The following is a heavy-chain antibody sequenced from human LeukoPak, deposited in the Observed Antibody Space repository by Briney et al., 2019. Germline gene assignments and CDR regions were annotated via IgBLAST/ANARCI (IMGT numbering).Heavy chain of an antibody. CDR2: INPNSGGT. Sequence: ASVKVSCKASGYTFTGYYMHWVRQAPGQGLEWMGWINPNSGGTNYAQKFQGRVTMTRDTSISTAYMELSRLRSDDTAVYYCARVRKGWFGELPVWGKGTTVTISS. J-gene: IGHJ6*04. D-gene: IGHD3-10*01. CDR1: GYTFTGYY. V-gene: IGHV1-2*02. CDR3: ARVRKGWFGELPV.